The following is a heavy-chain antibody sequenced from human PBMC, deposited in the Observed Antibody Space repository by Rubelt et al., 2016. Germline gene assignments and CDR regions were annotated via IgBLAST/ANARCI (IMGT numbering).Heavy chain of an antibody. CDR1: GFTVSSNY. CDR3: ARDLIRGYSYGEQDFDL. V-gene: IGHV3-66*01. Sequence: EVQLVESGGGLVQPGGSLRLSCAASGFTVSSNYMSWVRQAPGKGLEWVSVIYSGGSTYYADSVKGSFTISRDNAKNSLYLQMNSLRAEDMAVYYCARDLIRGYSYGEQDFDLWGRGTLVTVSS. D-gene: IGHD5-12*01. J-gene: IGHJ2*01. CDR2: IYSGGST.